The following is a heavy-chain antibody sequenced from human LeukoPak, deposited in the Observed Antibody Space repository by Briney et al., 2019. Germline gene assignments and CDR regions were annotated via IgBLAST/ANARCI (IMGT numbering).Heavy chain of an antibody. CDR1: GFTFSIYW. CDR3: ARWRGSWSFDP. Sequence: PGGSLRLSCAASGFTFSIYWMSWVRQAPGKGLEWVANIKEDGSEKHYVDSVKGRFTMSRDNAKNSLYLQMNSLRAEDTAVYYCARWRGSWSFDPWGQGTLVTVSS. D-gene: IGHD2-15*01. J-gene: IGHJ5*02. V-gene: IGHV3-7*01. CDR2: IKEDGSEK.